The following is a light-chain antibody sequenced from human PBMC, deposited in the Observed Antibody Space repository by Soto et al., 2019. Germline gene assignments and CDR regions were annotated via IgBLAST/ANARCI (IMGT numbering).Light chain of an antibody. CDR3: QQYNSYPWT. CDR2: KAS. CDR1: QSISSW. Sequence: DIQMTQSPSTLSTSVGDRVTITCRASQSISSWLAWYQQKPGTAPKPLIYKASILESGVPSRFSGSGSGTEFTLTINSLQPDDFATYYCQQYNSYPWTFGQGTKVEIK. V-gene: IGKV1-5*03. J-gene: IGKJ1*01.